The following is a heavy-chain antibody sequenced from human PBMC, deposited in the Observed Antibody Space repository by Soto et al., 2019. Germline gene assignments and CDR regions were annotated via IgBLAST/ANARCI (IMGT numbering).Heavy chain of an antibody. D-gene: IGHD3-22*01. CDR1: GFTFSSYG. CDR3: AKDTYYHDSSGYYVFDH. J-gene: IGHJ4*02. V-gene: IGHV3-30*18. CDR2: ISYDGSNE. Sequence: GGSLRLSCTASGFTFSSYGMHWVRQTPGMGLEWVAHISYDGSNEHYIDSVKGRFTISRDNSKNTVYLQMNSLRTEDKALYYCAKDTYYHDSSGYYVFDHWGQGTLVTVSS.